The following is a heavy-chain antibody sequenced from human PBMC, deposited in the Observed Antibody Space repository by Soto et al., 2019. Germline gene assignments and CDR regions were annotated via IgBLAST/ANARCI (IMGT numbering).Heavy chain of an antibody. D-gene: IGHD6-19*01. CDR2: ISAYNGNT. Sequence: ASVKVSCRASGYTFTSYGISWVRQAPGQGLGWMGWISAYNGNTNYAQKLQGRVTMTTDTATSTAYMELRSLRSADTAVYYCARDRASLFGIAVVYWGQGTLVTVSS. CDR1: GYTFTSYG. CDR3: ARDRASLFGIAVVY. J-gene: IGHJ4*02. V-gene: IGHV1-18*01.